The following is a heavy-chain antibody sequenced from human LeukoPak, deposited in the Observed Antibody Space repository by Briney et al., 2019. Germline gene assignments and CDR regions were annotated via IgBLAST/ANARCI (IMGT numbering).Heavy chain of an antibody. V-gene: IGHV4-39*07. CDR3: ATYCSSTSCYPGANWFDP. CDR1: GGSISSSSYY. CDR2: IYYSGST. J-gene: IGHJ5*02. D-gene: IGHD2-2*01. Sequence: SETLSLTCTVSGGSISSSSYYWGWIRQPPGKGLEWSGSIYYSGSTYYNPSLKSRVTISVDTSKNQFSLKLSSVTAADTAVYYCATYCSSTSCYPGANWFDPWGKGNLVTVSS.